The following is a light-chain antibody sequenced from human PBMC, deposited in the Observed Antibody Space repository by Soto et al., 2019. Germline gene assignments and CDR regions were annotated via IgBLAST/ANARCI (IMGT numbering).Light chain of an antibody. Sequence: QSALTQPPSASGSPGQSVAISCTGTSSDVGGYNFVSWYQQHPGKVPKVLIYEASKRASGVPDRFSGSKSGNTASLTVTGLQAEDEADYYCSSYGGSNNVLFGGGTKLTVL. CDR2: EAS. CDR3: SSYGGSNNVL. J-gene: IGLJ2*01. V-gene: IGLV2-8*01. CDR1: SSDVGGYNF.